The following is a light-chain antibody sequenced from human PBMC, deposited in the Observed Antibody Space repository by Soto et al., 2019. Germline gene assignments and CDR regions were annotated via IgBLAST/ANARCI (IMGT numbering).Light chain of an antibody. Sequence: DIQMTQSPSTLSASVGDRVSITCRASQSVDRYLAWYQQKPGKAPHLLIYDASSLESGVPSRFSGSGSGTEFTLTISSLQPDDFTTFYCQQYKDYTWTFGQGTKVHIK. CDR3: QQYKDYTWT. J-gene: IGKJ1*01. V-gene: IGKV1-5*01. CDR2: DAS. CDR1: QSVDRY.